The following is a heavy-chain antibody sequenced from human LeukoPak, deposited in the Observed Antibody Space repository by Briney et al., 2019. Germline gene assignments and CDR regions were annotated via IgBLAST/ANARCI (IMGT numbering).Heavy chain of an antibody. CDR3: ARRGVEWLTLIDY. V-gene: IGHV4-59*01. CDR1: GGSISSYY. D-gene: IGHD3-3*01. CDR2: IYYSGST. J-gene: IGHJ4*02. Sequence: PSETLSLTCTVSGGSISSYYWSWIRQPPGKGLEWIGYIYYSGSTNYNPSLKSRVTISVDTSKNQFSLKLSSVTAADTAVYYCARRGVEWLTLIDYWGQGTLVTVSS.